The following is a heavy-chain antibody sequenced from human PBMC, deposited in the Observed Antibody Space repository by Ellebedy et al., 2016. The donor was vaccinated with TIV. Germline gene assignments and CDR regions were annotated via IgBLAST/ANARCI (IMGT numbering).Heavy chain of an antibody. Sequence: GGSLRLXXKGSGYSFTSYWIGWVRQMPGKGLEWMGIIYPGDSDTRYSPSFQGQVTISADKSISTAYLQWSSLKASDTAMYYCARLSLLGRYYDSSGPPSFAFDIWGQGTMVTVSS. CDR2: IYPGDSDT. V-gene: IGHV5-51*01. J-gene: IGHJ3*02. D-gene: IGHD3-22*01. CDR1: GYSFTSYW. CDR3: ARLSLLGRYYDSSGPPSFAFDI.